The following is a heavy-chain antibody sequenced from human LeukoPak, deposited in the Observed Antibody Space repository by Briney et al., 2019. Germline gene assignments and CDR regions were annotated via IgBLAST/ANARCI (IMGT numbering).Heavy chain of an antibody. D-gene: IGHD4-11*01. CDR1: GFTFSSYS. Sequence: GGSLRLSCAASGFTFSSYSMNWVRQAPGKGLEWVSSISSSSYIYYADSVKGRFTISRDNAKNSPYLQMNSLRAEDTAVYYCARVPTMTTGSYYFDYWGQGTLVTVSS. V-gene: IGHV3-21*01. CDR2: ISSSSYI. CDR3: ARVPTMTTGSYYFDY. J-gene: IGHJ4*02.